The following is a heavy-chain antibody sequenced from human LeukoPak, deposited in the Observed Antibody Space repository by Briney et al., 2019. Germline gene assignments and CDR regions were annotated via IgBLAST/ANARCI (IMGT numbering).Heavy chain of an antibody. CDR1: GGSISSGSYY. D-gene: IGHD6-19*01. Sequence: PSETLSLTCTVSGGSISSGSYYWSWIRQPPGKGLEWIGEINDSGSSNYNSSLKSRATMSVDTSKNQISLRLTSVTAADTAVYYCARRGQYSSGWSRFFQHWGQGTLVTVSS. V-gene: IGHV4-39*07. CDR2: INDSGSS. J-gene: IGHJ1*01. CDR3: ARRGQYSSGWSRFFQH.